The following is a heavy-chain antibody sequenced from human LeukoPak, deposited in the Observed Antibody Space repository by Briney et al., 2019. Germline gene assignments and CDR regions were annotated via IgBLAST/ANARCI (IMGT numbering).Heavy chain of an antibody. CDR1: GGSFSGYY. D-gene: IGHD4-17*01. CDR3: ARGDNGDYTPFDL. CDR2: INHSGST. J-gene: IGHJ2*01. Sequence: PSETLSLTCAVYGGSFSGYYWSWIRQPPGKGLEWIGEINHSGSTNYNPSLKSRVTISVDTSKNQFSLKLSSVTAADTAVYYCARGDNGDYTPFDLWGRGTLVTVSS. V-gene: IGHV4-34*01.